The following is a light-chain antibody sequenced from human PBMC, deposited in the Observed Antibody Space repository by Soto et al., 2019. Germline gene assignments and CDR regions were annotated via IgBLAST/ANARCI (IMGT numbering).Light chain of an antibody. CDR2: DAS. Sequence: DIQMTQSPSTLSASVGDRVTIACRASQSISNSLAWYQQKPGKAPKLLMYDASNLETGVPSRFSGSGSGTEFTLTISSLQPDDVAPYFCQQYSGYWTFGQGTNVEV. CDR3: QQYSGYWT. V-gene: IGKV1-5*01. CDR1: QSISNS. J-gene: IGKJ1*01.